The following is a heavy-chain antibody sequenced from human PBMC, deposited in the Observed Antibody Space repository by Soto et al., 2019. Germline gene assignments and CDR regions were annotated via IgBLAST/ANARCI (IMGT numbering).Heavy chain of an antibody. Sequence: QVQLVQSGAEVKKPGASVKVSCKASGYTFISYGISWVRQAPGQGLEWMGWTSAYNGNTNYAQKLQGRVTMTTDTXTSTAYMELRRLRSDYTAVYYWARLAGDIRDWFDPWGQGTLVTVSS. CDR3: ARLAGDIRDWFDP. D-gene: IGHD2-15*01. J-gene: IGHJ5*02. CDR1: GYTFISYG. V-gene: IGHV1-18*01. CDR2: TSAYNGNT.